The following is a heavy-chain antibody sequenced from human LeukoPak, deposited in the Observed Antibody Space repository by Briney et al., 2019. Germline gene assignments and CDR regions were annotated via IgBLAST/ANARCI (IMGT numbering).Heavy chain of an antibody. CDR1: GGSISSYY. V-gene: IGHV4-59*01. CDR3: ARGGTRRYFDY. Sequence: PSETLSLTCTVSGGSISSYYWSWIRQPPGKGLEWIGYIYYSGSTNYNPSLKSRVTISVDTSKNQFSLKLSSVTAADTAVYYCARGGTRRYFDYWGQGTLVTVSS. D-gene: IGHD1-1*01. J-gene: IGHJ4*02. CDR2: IYYSGST.